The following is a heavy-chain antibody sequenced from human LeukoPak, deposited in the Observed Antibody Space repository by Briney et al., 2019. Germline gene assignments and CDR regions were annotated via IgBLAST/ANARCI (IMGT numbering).Heavy chain of an antibody. J-gene: IGHJ4*02. Sequence: SETLSLTCTASGYSISSGYYWGWIRQPPGKRLEWIGSIYHSGSTYYNPSLKSRVTISVDTSKNKFSLKLSSVTAADTAVYYCARGRYSGSYLYYFDYWGQGTLVNVSS. V-gene: IGHV4-38-2*02. D-gene: IGHD1-26*01. CDR2: IYHSGST. CDR1: GYSISSGYY. CDR3: ARGRYSGSYLYYFDY.